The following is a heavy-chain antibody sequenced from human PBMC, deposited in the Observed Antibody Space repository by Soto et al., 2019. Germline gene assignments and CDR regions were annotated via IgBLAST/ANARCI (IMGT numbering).Heavy chain of an antibody. CDR3: TRGLASGDY. Sequence: QVQLVQPGAEVKKPGASVKFSCKASGYIFTNFYIHWVRQAPGQGLEWIGIINPNGGSTNYAQNFQGRVTMTRDTSTRPVYMDLSSLRTEDTAVYYSTRGLASGDYWGQGPLITVSS. CDR2: INPNGGST. V-gene: IGHV1-46*03. J-gene: IGHJ4*02. CDR1: GYIFTNFY.